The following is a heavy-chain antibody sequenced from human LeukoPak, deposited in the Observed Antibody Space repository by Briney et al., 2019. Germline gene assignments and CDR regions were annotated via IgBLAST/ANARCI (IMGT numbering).Heavy chain of an antibody. Sequence: PSETLSLTCTVSGGSISSYYWSWIRQPPGKGLEWIGYIYYSGSTNYNPSLKSRVTISVDTSKNQFSLKLSSVTAADTAVYYCARATSYDFWSEQKGGFDYWGQGTLVTVSS. CDR1: GGSISSYY. V-gene: IGHV4-59*01. CDR3: ARATSYDFWSEQKGGFDY. CDR2: IYYSGST. D-gene: IGHD3-3*01. J-gene: IGHJ4*02.